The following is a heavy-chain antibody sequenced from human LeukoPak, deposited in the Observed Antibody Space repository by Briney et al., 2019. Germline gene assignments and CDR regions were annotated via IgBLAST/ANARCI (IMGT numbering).Heavy chain of an antibody. V-gene: IGHV3-23*01. J-gene: IGHJ6*03. CDR1: GFTFSNYA. Sequence: GGSLRLSCAASGFTFSNYAMTWVRQAPGKGLEWVSGISGRDYSDHADSVKGRFTISRDNSKNTLYLQMNSLRAEDTALYYCAKSRNFYYYFMEVSGRGTKVTISS. CDR3: AKSRNFYYYFMEV. CDR2: ISGRDYS.